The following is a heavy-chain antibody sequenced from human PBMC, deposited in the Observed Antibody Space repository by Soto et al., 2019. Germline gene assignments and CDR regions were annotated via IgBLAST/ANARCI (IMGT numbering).Heavy chain of an antibody. CDR3: ARGMTPPGAPAWYYFDS. J-gene: IGHJ4*02. Sequence: SETLSLTCSVSGGSISGSYWSCIRQSPGKGLEWIGRFSYSGTTNYNPSLRSRVTMSADVSKNQFSLRLTSVTAADTALYYCARGMTPPGAPAWYYFDSWGQGTLVTVSS. D-gene: IGHD2-8*02. V-gene: IGHV4-59*08. CDR1: GGSISGSY. CDR2: FSYSGTT.